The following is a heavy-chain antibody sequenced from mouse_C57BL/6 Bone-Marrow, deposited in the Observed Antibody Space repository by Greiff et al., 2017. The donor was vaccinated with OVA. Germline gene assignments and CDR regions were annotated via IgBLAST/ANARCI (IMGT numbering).Heavy chain of an antibody. CDR1: GYTFTSYW. J-gene: IGHJ2*01. V-gene: IGHV1-55*01. CDR3: ARGNWDEDY. CDR2: IYPGSGST. D-gene: IGHD4-1*01. Sequence: VQLQQSGAELVKPGASVKMSCKASGYTFTSYWITWVKQRPGQGLEWIGDIYPGSGSTNYNEKFKSKATLTVDTSSSTAYLQLSSLTSEDYAVYYCARGNWDEDYWGQGTTLTVSS.